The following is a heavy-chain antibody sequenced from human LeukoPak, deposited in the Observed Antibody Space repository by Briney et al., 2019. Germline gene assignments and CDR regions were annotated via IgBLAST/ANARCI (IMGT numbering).Heavy chain of an antibody. CDR1: GGSISSGDYY. Sequence: SSETLSLTCTVSGGSISSGDYYWSWIRQPPGKGLEWIGDIYYSGSTYYNPSLNSRVTISVYTSKNKFSLKLSSVTAADTAVYYCARDSIVGATVDGYYFDYWGQGTLVTVSS. CDR2: IYYSGST. V-gene: IGHV4-30-4*08. D-gene: IGHD1-26*01. J-gene: IGHJ4*02. CDR3: ARDSIVGATVDGYYFDY.